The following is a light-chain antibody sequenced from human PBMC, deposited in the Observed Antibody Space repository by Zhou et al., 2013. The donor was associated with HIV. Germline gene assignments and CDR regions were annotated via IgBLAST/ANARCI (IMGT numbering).Light chain of an antibody. V-gene: IGKV2-28*01. CDR3: MQALEMPLT. J-gene: IGKJ2*01. Sequence: DIVMTQSPLSLPVTPGEPASISCRSSQSLLHSNGYNYLDWYLQKPGQSPQLLIYLGSNRASGVPDRFSGSGSGTDFTLTISRVEAEDVGVYYCMQALEMPLTFGQGTKL. CDR2: LGS. CDR1: QSLLHSNGYNY.